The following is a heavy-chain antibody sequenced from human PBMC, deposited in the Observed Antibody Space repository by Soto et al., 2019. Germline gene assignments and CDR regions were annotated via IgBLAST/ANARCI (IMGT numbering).Heavy chain of an antibody. CDR1: GFTFSSYA. D-gene: IGHD1-26*01. J-gene: IGHJ6*02. V-gene: IGHV3-23*01. CDR3: ANSIVGATRGVACYGMDV. Sequence: PGGSLRLSCAASGFTFSSYAMSWVRQAPGKXLEWVSAISGSGGSTYYADSVKGRFTISRDNSKNTLYLQMNSLRAEDTAVYYCANSIVGATRGVACYGMDVWGQGTTVTVSS. CDR2: ISGSGGST.